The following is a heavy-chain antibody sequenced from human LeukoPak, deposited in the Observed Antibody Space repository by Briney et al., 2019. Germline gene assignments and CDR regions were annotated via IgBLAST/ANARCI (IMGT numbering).Heavy chain of an antibody. Sequence: PGGSLRLSCTASGFTFSDYAMSWVRQAPGKGLEWVSAISGSGGSTYSADSVKGRFTISRDNSKNTLYLQMNSLRAEDTAVYYCAKDHVYSSGWTTDFDYWGQGTLVTVSS. CDR1: GFTFSDYA. J-gene: IGHJ4*02. CDR2: ISGSGGST. D-gene: IGHD6-19*01. V-gene: IGHV3-23*01. CDR3: AKDHVYSSGWTTDFDY.